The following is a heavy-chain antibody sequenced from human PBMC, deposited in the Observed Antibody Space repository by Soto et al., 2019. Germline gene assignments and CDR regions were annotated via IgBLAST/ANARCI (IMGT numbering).Heavy chain of an antibody. Sequence: QVPLVQSGAEVKKPGSSVKVSCKASGGTFSSYAISWVRQAAGQGLEWMGGIIPIFGTANYAQKFQGRVTITADESTSTASMELISLRSEDTAVYYCVREGRDGYPWNYWGQGTPVTVSS. V-gene: IGHV1-69*12. D-gene: IGHD5-12*01. CDR2: IIPIFGTA. CDR1: GGTFSSYA. CDR3: VREGRDGYPWNY. J-gene: IGHJ4*02.